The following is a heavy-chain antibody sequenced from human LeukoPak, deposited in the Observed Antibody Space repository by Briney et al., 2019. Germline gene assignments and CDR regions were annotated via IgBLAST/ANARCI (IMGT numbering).Heavy chain of an antibody. CDR3: ARVGITMVRGPFDY. V-gene: IGHV3-23*01. CDR2: ISDSGGST. Sequence: GGSLRLSCAASGFTFSSYAMSWVRQAPGKGLEWVSAISDSGGSTYYADSVKGRFTISRDNSKNTLYLQMNSLRAEDTAVYYCARVGITMVRGPFDYWGQGTLVTVSS. J-gene: IGHJ4*02. CDR1: GFTFSSYA. D-gene: IGHD3-10*01.